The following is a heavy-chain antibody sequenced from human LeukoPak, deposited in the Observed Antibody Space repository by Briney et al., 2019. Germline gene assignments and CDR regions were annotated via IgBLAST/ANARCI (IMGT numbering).Heavy chain of an antibody. V-gene: IGHV4-31*03. CDR2: IYYSGST. CDR3: ARGGGLRESDY. D-gene: IGHD5-12*01. CDR1: GGSISSGGYY. Sequence: SETLSLTCTVSGGSISSGGYYWSWIRQHPGKGLEWIGYIYYSGSTYYNPSLKSRVTISVDTSKNQFSLKLSPVTAADTAVYYGARGGGLRESDYWGQGTLVTVSS. J-gene: IGHJ4*02.